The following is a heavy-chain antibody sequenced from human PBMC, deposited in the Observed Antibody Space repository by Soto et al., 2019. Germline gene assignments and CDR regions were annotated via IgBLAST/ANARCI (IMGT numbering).Heavy chain of an antibody. V-gene: IGHV1-58*02. CDR1: GFTFTSSA. CDR2: IVVGSGNT. J-gene: IGHJ6*03. Sequence: ASVKVSCKASGFTFTSSAMQWVRQARGQRLEWIGWIVVGSGNTNYAQKFQERVTITRDMSTSTAYMELSSLRSEDTAVYYCAAGTLGELSPDYYYYYMDVWGKGTTVTVSS. D-gene: IGHD3-16*02. CDR3: AAGTLGELSPDYYYYYMDV.